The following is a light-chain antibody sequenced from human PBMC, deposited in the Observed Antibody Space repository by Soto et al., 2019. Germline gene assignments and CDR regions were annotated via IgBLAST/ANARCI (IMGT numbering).Light chain of an antibody. CDR2: DVT. Sequence: QSVLTQPASVSGSPGQSLTISCTGTSSDVGGYNYVSWYQHHPGKAPKLMIYDVTNRPSGVSNRFSGSKSGNTASLTISGLQAEDEADYYCSSYTSSTPLYVFGTGTKVTVL. V-gene: IGLV2-14*03. CDR3: SSYTSSTPLYV. CDR1: SSDVGGYNY. J-gene: IGLJ1*01.